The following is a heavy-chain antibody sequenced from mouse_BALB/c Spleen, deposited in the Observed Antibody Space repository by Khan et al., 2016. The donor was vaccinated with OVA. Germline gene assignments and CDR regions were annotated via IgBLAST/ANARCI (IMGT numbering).Heavy chain of an antibody. CDR1: GFTFTDYY. V-gene: IGHV1-84*02. J-gene: IGHJ2*01. Sequence: QVQLQQSGPELVKPGASVKISCKASGFTFTDYYINWVKQKPGQGLEWIGWMYPGSGNTKYNEKFKGMATLTVDTSSSTAYMQLSSLTSEDTAVYVCAKGGYYGNSLFDYWGQGTTLTVSS. CDR2: MYPGSGNT. CDR3: AKGGYYGNSLFDY. D-gene: IGHD1-1*01.